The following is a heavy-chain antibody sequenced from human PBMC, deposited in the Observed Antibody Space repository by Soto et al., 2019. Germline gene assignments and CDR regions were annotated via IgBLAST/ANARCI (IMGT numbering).Heavy chain of an antibody. CDR1: GYTFTNYW. CDR3: ARWLGDSSGLYHYYYGMDV. CDR2: IYPANSDT. D-gene: IGHD3-22*01. J-gene: IGHJ6*02. V-gene: IGHV5-51*01. Sequence: GESLKISCKASGYTFTNYWIGWVRQMPGKGLEWMGIIYPANSDTRYSPSFQGQVTMTADKSISTAYLRWSSLKASDTAIYYCARWLGDSSGLYHYYYGMDVWRQGTTVTTSS.